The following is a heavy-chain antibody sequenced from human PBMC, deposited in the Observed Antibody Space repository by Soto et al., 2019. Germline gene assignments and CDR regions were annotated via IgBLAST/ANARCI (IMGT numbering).Heavy chain of an antibody. J-gene: IGHJ6*02. V-gene: IGHV1-46*01. CDR2: INPSGGST. D-gene: IGHD3-10*01. Sequence: ASVNVSCKSSGYTFTSYYIHWVRQAPGQGLECMGIINPSGGSTSYAQKFQGRVTMTRDTSTSTVYMELSSLRSEDTAVYYCARALWFGEFYYYGMDVWGQGTTVTVSS. CDR1: GYTFTSYY. CDR3: ARALWFGEFYYYGMDV.